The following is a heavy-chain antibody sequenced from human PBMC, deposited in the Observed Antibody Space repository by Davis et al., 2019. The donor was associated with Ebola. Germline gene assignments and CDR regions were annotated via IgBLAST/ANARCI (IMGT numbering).Heavy chain of an antibody. D-gene: IGHD4-11*01. CDR1: GGSFSGYY. J-gene: IGHJ6*02. V-gene: IGHV4-34*01. CDR3: ARAFVPFSNPTHYGMDV. CDR2: INHSGST. Sequence: PSETLSLTCAVYGGSFSGYYWSWIRQPPGKGLEWIGEINHSGSTNYNPSLKSRVTISVDTSKNQFSLKLSSVTAADTAVYYCARAFVPFSNPTHYGMDVWGQGTTVTVSS.